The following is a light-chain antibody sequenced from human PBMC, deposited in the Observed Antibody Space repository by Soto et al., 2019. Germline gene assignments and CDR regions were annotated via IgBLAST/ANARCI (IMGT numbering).Light chain of an antibody. CDR3: ASYTTSSTYV. CDR1: SSDVGGFNY. J-gene: IGLJ1*01. Sequence: QSVLTQPASGSGSPGQSIAISCTGTSSDVGGFNYVSWYQQHPGKAPKFMIYDVSSRPSGVSDRFADSKSGNTASLTISGLQAEDEADYYCASYTTSSTYVFGTGTKLTVL. CDR2: DVS. V-gene: IGLV2-14*03.